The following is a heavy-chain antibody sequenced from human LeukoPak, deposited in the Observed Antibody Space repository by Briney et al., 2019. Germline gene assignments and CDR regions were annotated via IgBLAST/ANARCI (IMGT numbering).Heavy chain of an antibody. J-gene: IGHJ6*02. V-gene: IGHV3-11*01. CDR2: ISSSGSTI. Sequence: GGSLRLSCAASGFTFSDYCMSWIRQAPGKGLEWVSYISSSGSTIYYADSVKGRFTISRDNAKNSLYLQMNSLRAEDTAVYYCARLSTAMGDIYYYYGMDVWGQGTTVTVSS. D-gene: IGHD5-18*01. CDR1: GFTFSDYC. CDR3: ARLSTAMGDIYYYYGMDV.